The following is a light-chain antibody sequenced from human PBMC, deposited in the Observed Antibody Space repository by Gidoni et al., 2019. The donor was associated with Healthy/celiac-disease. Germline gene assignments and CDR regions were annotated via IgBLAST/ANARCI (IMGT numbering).Light chain of an antibody. J-gene: IGKJ4*02. CDR1: QSVSSY. Sequence: VLPHSPATLCLSLGERATLSSSASQSVSSYLAWYQQKPGQAPRLLIYDASNRATGIPARYSGSGFGTDFTLTSKSLEAEEVAVYQCQQRSKWWLTFGGGTKVEIK. V-gene: IGKV3-11*01. CDR2: DAS. CDR3: QQRSKWWLT.